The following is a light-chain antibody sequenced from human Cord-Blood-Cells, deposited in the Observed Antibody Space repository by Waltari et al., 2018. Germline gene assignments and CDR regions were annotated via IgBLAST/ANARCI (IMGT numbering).Light chain of an antibody. Sequence: DIQMTQSPSSLSASVGDRVTITCRASQSISSYLNWYQQKPGKAPKLLIDAASSLQSGVPSRFSGSVSGTDFTLTISSLQPEDFATYYCQQSYSTPRTFGQGTKVENK. CDR1: QSISSY. V-gene: IGKV1-39*01. CDR3: QQSYSTPRT. J-gene: IGKJ1*01. CDR2: AAS.